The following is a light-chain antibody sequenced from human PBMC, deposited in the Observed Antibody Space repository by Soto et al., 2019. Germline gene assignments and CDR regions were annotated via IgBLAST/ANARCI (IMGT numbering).Light chain of an antibody. CDR1: QRVSSY. CDR2: DAS. Sequence: PGERATLSCRASQRVSSYLAWYQQKPGQAPRLLIYDASNRATGIPARFSGSGSGTDFTLTISSLEPEDFAVYYCQQRSNWPPRITFGQGTRLEIK. CDR3: QQRSNWPPRIT. V-gene: IGKV3-11*01. J-gene: IGKJ5*01.